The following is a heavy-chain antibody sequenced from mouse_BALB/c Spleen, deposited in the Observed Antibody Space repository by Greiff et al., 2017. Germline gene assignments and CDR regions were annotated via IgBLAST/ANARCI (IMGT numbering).Heavy chain of an antibody. CDR1: GYTFTSYW. Sequence: LKQPGSELVRPGASVKLSCKASGYTFTSYWMHWVKQRPGQGLEWIGNIYPGSGSTNYDEKFKSKATLTVDTSSSTAYMQLSSLTSEDSAVYYCTREGNDYDGGYAMDYWGQGTSVTVSS. D-gene: IGHD2-4*01. V-gene: IGHV1S22*01. CDR2: IYPGSGST. CDR3: TREGNDYDGGYAMDY. J-gene: IGHJ4*01.